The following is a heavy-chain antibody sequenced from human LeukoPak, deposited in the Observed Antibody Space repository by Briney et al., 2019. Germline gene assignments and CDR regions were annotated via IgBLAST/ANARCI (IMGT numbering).Heavy chain of an antibody. CDR2: INPNSGGT. Sequence: ASVKVSCKAPGYTFTGYYMHWVRQAPGQGLEWMGWINPNSGGTNYAQKFQGRVTMTRDTSISTAYMELSRLRSDDTAVYYCASDYYDSSGLEYWGQGTLVTVSS. V-gene: IGHV1-2*02. CDR1: GYTFTGYY. J-gene: IGHJ4*02. CDR3: ASDYYDSSGLEY. D-gene: IGHD3-22*01.